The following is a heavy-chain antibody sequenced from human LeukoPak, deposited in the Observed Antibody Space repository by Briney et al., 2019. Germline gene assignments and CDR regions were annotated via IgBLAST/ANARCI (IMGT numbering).Heavy chain of an antibody. CDR2: INPGGRST. D-gene: IGHD6-19*01. V-gene: IGHV1-46*01. CDR3: ARHPIAVAGIYFDY. CDR1: GYTFTNYY. J-gene: IGHJ4*02. Sequence: ASVKVSCKASGYTFTNYYIHWVRQAPGQGLEWMGIINPGGRSTSYAQKFQGRVTMTRDTSISTAYMELSRLRSDDTAVYYCARHPIAVAGIYFDYWGQGTLVTVSS.